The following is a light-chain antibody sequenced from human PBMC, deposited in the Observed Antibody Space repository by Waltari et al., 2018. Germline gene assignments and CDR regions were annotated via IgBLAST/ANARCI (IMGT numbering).Light chain of an antibody. J-gene: IGLJ1*01. V-gene: IGLV3-21*04. Sequence: SYVLPQAPSVSVAPGEAARIPCGGNHIAEKNVHSYQQKPGQAPVLVIFYDSDRPSGIPERFSGSNSGNTATLTISRAEAGDEADYYCQVWDTSIDLSVFGTGTKVTVL. CDR3: QVWDTSIDLSV. CDR1: HIAEKN. CDR2: YDS.